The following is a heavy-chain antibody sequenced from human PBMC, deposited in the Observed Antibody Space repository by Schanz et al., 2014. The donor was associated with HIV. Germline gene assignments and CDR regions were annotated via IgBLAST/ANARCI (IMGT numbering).Heavy chain of an antibody. CDR2: MNPNSGNT. Sequence: QVQLVQSGAEVKKPGASVRVSCKASGYTFTNYDINWVRQATGQGLEWMGWMNPNSGNTGYAQKFQGRVTMTRDTSKSTAYMELTSLRPEDTAVYYCARRRGWGSYRYFPYGLDVWGQGTTVTVSS. CDR3: ARRRGWGSYRYFPYGLDV. J-gene: IGHJ6*02. V-gene: IGHV1-8*01. D-gene: IGHD3-16*02. CDR1: GYTFTNYD.